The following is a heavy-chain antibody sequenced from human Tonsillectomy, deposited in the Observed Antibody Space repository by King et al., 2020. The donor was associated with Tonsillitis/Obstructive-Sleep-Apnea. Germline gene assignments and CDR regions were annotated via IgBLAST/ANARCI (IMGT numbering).Heavy chain of an antibody. Sequence: VQLVESGGGVVQPGRSLRISCAASGFTFSSYAMHWGRQAPGKGLEWVAVISFDGTNKYYTDSVKGRFTISRDNSKNTLYLQMNSLRAEDTAVYYCARDTALDAFDIWGQGTMVTVSS. J-gene: IGHJ3*02. V-gene: IGHV3-30*04. D-gene: IGHD5-18*01. CDR3: ARDTALDAFDI. CDR1: GFTFSSYA. CDR2: ISFDGTNK.